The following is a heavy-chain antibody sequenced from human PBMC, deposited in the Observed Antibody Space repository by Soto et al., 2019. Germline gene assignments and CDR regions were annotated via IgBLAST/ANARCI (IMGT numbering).Heavy chain of an antibody. J-gene: IGHJ6*02. V-gene: IGHV1-69*05. CDR3: XXXXXXXXXXXXXXXXHYYGLDV. Sequence: QVQLVQSGAEVKKPGSSVKVSCRASGGTFNSHTISWVRQAPGQGLGWMGGIMPMFGVTNYAWKLQGRVTXXXXXXXXXXXXXXXXXXXXXXXXXXXXXXXXXXXXXXXXXXXHYYGLDVWGQGTTVIVSS. CDR1: GGTFNSHT. CDR2: IMPMFGVT.